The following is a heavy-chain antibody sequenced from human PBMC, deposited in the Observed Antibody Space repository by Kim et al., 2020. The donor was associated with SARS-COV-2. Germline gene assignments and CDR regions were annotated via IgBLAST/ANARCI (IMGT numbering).Heavy chain of an antibody. J-gene: IGHJ4*02. CDR2: IDSDNGNT. D-gene: IGHD1-26*01. V-gene: IGHV1-18*01. CDR3: VRGQYGKIVGEY. Sequence: ASVKVSCKASGYTFTDYGFSWVRQAPGQGLEWMGWIDSDNGNTNYAQNLQGRVTMTADTSTSTAYMELMSLRSDETAMYYCVRGQYGKIVGEYLGQGTLVTVSS. CDR1: GYTFTDYG.